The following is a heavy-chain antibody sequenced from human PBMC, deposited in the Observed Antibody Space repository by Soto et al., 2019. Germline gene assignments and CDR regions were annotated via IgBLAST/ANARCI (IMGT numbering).Heavy chain of an antibody. CDR2: INSDGTIS. V-gene: IGHV3-74*01. J-gene: IGHJ6*02. Sequence: LRLSCAASGITLSDFYMNWVRQAPGKGPEWLSGINSDGTISSYADSVKGRFTISRDNARNTLSLQMSSLRADDTAVYYCARLSGDHSAFFSYGMDAWGQGTTVTVSS. CDR1: GITLSDFY. CDR3: ARLSGDHSAFFSYGMDA. D-gene: IGHD2-21*01.